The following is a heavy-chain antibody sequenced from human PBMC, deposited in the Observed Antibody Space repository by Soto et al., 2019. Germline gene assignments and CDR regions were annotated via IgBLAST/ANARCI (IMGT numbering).Heavy chain of an antibody. CDR1: GFTFSSYW. J-gene: IGHJ2*01. CDR2: INSDGSST. CDR3: ARQPVGSGWSYWYCDL. Sequence: EVQLVESGGGLVQPGGSLRLSCAASGFTFSSYWMHWVRQAPGKGLVWVSRINSDGSSTSYADSVKGRFTISRDNAKNTLYLQMNRLRAADTAVYYCARQPVGSGWSYWYCDLWGRCTLVTVSS. D-gene: IGHD6-19*01. V-gene: IGHV3-74*01.